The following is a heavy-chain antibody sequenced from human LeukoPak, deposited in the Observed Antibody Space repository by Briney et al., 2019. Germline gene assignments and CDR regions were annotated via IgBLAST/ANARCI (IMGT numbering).Heavy chain of an antibody. CDR1: GSSLSELS. Sequence: GASVKASCTVSGSSLSELSLYWVRQAPGKGLEWMGGFDVIDSETFYAQKFQGRVTMTEDSSTDTAYMELRSLTSDDTALYYCAAGRPYSLLDYWGQGTLVTVSS. D-gene: IGHD5-18*01. V-gene: IGHV1-24*01. CDR2: FDVIDSET. CDR3: AAGRPYSLLDY. J-gene: IGHJ4*02.